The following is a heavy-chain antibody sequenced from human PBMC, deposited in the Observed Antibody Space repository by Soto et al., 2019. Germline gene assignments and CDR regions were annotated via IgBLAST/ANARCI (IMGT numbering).Heavy chain of an antibody. D-gene: IGHD3-22*01. CDR3: ARERGEITMTPQDYYYYYGMDV. Sequence: SETLSLTCTVSGGSISSGGYYWSWIRQHPGKGLEWIGYIYYSGSTYYNPSLKSRVTISVDTSKNQFSLKLSSVTAADTAVYYCARERGEITMTPQDYYYYYGMDVWGQGTTVTVSS. V-gene: IGHV4-31*03. CDR1: GGSISSGGYY. J-gene: IGHJ6*02. CDR2: IYYSGST.